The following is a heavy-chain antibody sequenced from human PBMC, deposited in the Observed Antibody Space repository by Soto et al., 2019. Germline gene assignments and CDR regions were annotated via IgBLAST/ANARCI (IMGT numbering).Heavy chain of an antibody. CDR1: GGSISSGGYY. J-gene: IGHJ6*03. Sequence: SQTLSLTCTVSGGSISSGGYYWSCIRQHPGKGLEWIGYIYYSGSTYYNPSLKSRVTISVDTSKNQFSLKLSSVTAADTAVYYCACQVYGSGLSRIPYYYYYMDVWGKGTTVTVSS. CDR2: IYYSGST. CDR3: ACQVYGSGLSRIPYYYYYMDV. D-gene: IGHD3-10*01. V-gene: IGHV4-31*03.